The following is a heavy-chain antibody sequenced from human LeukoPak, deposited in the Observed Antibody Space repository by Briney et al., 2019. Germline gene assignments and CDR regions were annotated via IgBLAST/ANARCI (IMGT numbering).Heavy chain of an antibody. D-gene: IGHD3-3*01. CDR2: IKEDVSDK. V-gene: IGHV3-7*03. CDR3: ARVGVAGFDY. Sequence: GGSLRLSCAASGFTIDDYWMSWVRQAPGKGLEWVANIKEDVSDKYYVDSVKGRFTISRDNAKNSLYIQMSRLRAEDTAVYYCARVGVAGFDYWGQGILVTVSS. CDR1: GFTIDDYW. J-gene: IGHJ4*02.